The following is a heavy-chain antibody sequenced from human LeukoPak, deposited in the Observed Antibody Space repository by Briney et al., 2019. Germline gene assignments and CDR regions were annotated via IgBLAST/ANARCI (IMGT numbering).Heavy chain of an antibody. D-gene: IGHD2-15*01. Sequence: GASVKVSCKASGGTFSSYAISWVRQAPGQGLEWMGGIIPIFGTANYAQKFQGRVTITADESTSTAYMELSSLRSEDTAVYYCAREEGDSGGSWFVDPWGQGTLVTVSS. J-gene: IGHJ5*02. CDR2: IIPIFGTA. V-gene: IGHV1-69*13. CDR3: AREEGDSGGSWFVDP. CDR1: GGTFSSYA.